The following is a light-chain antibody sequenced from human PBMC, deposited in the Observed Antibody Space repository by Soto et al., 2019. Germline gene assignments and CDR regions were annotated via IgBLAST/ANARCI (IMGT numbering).Light chain of an antibody. V-gene: IGLV2-8*01. J-gene: IGLJ1*01. CDR1: SSDVGAYNY. CDR3: CSYAGTKRV. Sequence: QSALTQPPSASGSPGQSVTISCTGTSSDVGAYNYVSWYQRHPGKAPKLIIYEVSQRPSGVPDRFSGSRSGNTASLTVSGLQAEDEADYYCCSYAGTKRVFGTGTKVTVL. CDR2: EVS.